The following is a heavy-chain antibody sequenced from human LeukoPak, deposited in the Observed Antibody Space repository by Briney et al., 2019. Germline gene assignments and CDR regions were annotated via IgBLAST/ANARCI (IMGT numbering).Heavy chain of an antibody. J-gene: IGHJ4*02. Sequence: PGGSLRLSCAASGFTFSSYEMNWVRQAPGKGLEWVGRSRNEAHSYSTDFAASVRGRASLSRDDSSNSLYLRMNSLRTDDTAVYYCVAMIRGVGYWGQGTLVTASS. CDR2: SRNEAHSYST. V-gene: IGHV3-72*01. CDR1: GFTFSSYE. CDR3: VAMIRGVGY. D-gene: IGHD3-10*01.